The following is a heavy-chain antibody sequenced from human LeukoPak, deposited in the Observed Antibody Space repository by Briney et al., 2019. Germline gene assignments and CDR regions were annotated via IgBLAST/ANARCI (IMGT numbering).Heavy chain of an antibody. CDR2: IYYSGST. CDR3: ARDYQGYFDY. J-gene: IGHJ4*02. CDR1: GGSISSYY. V-gene: IGHV4-59*01. Sequence: SGTLSLTCTVSGGSISSYYWSWIRQPPGKGLEWIGYIYYSGSTNYNPSLKSRVTISVDTSKDQFSLKLSSVTAADTAVYYCARDYQGYFDYWGQGTLVTVSS. D-gene: IGHD2-2*01.